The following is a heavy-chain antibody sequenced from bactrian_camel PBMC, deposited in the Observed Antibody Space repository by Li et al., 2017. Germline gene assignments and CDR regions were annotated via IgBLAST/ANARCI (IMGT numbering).Heavy chain of an antibody. D-gene: IGHD2*01. CDR1: GFTFSGFT. Sequence: VQLVESGGGLVQPGGSLRLSCAASGFTFSGFTMSWVRQAPGKGLEWVSAVHSGGADTYHADSVKGRFTISRDNAKNTVYLQLNSLKTEDMGMYYCTKGLHDLLGQGTQVTVS. CDR2: VHSGGADT. V-gene: IGHV3S40*01. J-gene: IGHJ4*01.